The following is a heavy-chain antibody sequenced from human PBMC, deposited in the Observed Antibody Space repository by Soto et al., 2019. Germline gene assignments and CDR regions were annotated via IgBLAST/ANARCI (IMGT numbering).Heavy chain of an antibody. CDR1: GFTFYSYS. CDR3: ARDTNYYGSGSGVDY. J-gene: IGHJ4*02. D-gene: IGHD3-10*01. CDR2: ITSDNTYI. Sequence: EVQLVESGGGLVKPGGSLRLSCAASGFTFYSYSMSWVRQAPGEGLEWVSSITSDNTYINYGDSVKGRFAISRDNAKNSLYLQMNGLRAEDTAVYFCARDTNYYGSGSGVDYWGQGTLVTVSS. V-gene: IGHV3-21*02.